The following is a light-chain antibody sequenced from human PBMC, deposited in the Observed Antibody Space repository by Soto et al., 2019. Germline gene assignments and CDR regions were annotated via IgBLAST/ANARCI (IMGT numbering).Light chain of an antibody. CDR3: QSYDSGPIVI. Sequence: QYALTQPPSVSGAPGQRVTISCTGSSSNIGADFDVHWYQQLPGTAPKLLIYGNVYRPSWVPDRFSGSKSDTSASLAITGLQAEDEADYYCQSYDSGPIVIFGGGTKVTVL. V-gene: IGLV1-40*01. CDR1: SSNIGADFD. J-gene: IGLJ2*01. CDR2: GNV.